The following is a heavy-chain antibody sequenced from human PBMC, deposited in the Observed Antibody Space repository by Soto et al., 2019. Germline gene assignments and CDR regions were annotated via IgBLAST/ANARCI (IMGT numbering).Heavy chain of an antibody. V-gene: IGHV4-34*01. CDR1: GGSFSGYY. Sequence: PSETLSLTCAVYGGSFSGYYWSWIRQPPGKGLEWIGEINHSGSTNYNPSLKSRVTISVDTSKNQFSLKLSSVTAADTAVYYCARGESSSWYGWFDPWGQGTLVTVSS. CDR2: INHSGST. D-gene: IGHD6-13*01. CDR3: ARGESSSWYGWFDP. J-gene: IGHJ5*02.